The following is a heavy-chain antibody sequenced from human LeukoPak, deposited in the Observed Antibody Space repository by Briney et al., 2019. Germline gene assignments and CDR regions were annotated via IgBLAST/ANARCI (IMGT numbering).Heavy chain of an antibody. J-gene: IGHJ3*02. D-gene: IGHD6-13*01. V-gene: IGHV1-69*05. CDR2: IIPIFGTA. Sequence: SVKVSCKASGGTFCSYAISWVRQAPGQGLEWMGGIIPIFGTANYAQKFQGRVTITTDESTSTAYMELSSLRSEDTAVYYCAKEANGYPFDIWGQGTMVTVSS. CDR3: AKEANGYPFDI. CDR1: GGTFCSYA.